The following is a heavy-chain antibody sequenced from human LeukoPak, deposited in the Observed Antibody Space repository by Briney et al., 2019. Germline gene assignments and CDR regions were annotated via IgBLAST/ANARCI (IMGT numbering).Heavy chain of an antibody. CDR3: ARDLDSSSSWGDAFDI. CDR1: GGSISSYY. CDR2: IYYSGST. J-gene: IGHJ3*02. Sequence: LETLSLTCTVSGGSISSYYWSWIRQPPGKGLEWIGYIYYSGSTNYNPSLKSRVTISVDTSKNQFSLKLSSVTAADTAVYYCARDLDSSSSWGDAFDIWGQGTMVTVSS. D-gene: IGHD6-13*01. V-gene: IGHV4-59*01.